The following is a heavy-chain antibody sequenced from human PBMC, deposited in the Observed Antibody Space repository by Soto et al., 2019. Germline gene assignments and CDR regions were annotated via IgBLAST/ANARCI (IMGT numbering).Heavy chain of an antibody. CDR2: ISPTGNT. Sequence: GPLRLSCTALTCYAMSWVRRGPGKGLEWISTISPTGNTHYADSVEGRFTISRDDSKNTFYLQMNNLRADDTGVYYCAKDPSTGHADLWGTGTLVTVS. D-gene: IGHD3-9*01. J-gene: IGHJ5*02. V-gene: IGHV3-23*01. CDR1: TCYA. CDR3: AKDPSTGHADL.